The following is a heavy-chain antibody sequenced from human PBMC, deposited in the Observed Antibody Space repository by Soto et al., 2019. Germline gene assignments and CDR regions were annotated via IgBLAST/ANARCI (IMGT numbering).Heavy chain of an antibody. D-gene: IGHD6-19*01. Sequence: SETLSLTCTVSSDSISSYYWIWIRQSPGKGLEWIGYTDYSGNTNYNPSLKSRVTISGDTSKNQFSLRLSSVTAADTAVYYCARAVGDPLYYLDYWGQGTLVTVAS. CDR1: SDSISSYY. CDR2: TDYSGNT. V-gene: IGHV4-59*08. CDR3: ARAVGDPLYYLDY. J-gene: IGHJ4*02.